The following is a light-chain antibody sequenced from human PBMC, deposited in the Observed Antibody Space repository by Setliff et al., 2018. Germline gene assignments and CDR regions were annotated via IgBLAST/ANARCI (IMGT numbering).Light chain of an antibody. CDR3: NAYTSGTTYV. CDR2: DVN. J-gene: IGLJ1*01. Sequence: QSVLTQPASVSGSPGQSITVSCTGTSSDVGGFNFVSWYQQHPGKVPKLMIYDVNQRPSGVSDRFSGSKFGNTASLTISGLQAEDEADYYCNAYTSGTTYVFGTGTKAPS. CDR1: SSDVGGFNF. V-gene: IGLV2-14*01.